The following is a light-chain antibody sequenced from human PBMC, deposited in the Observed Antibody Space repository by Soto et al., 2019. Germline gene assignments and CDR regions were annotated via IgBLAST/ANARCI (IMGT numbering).Light chain of an antibody. V-gene: IGKV3-15*01. CDR3: QQYNNWPCT. Sequence: EIVMTQSPATLSVSPGERATLSCRASQSVSSNLAWYQQKPGQAPRLLIYGASTRATGIPARFSGSGSGTEFTLTISSLQSEDFAVYYCQQYNNWPCTFGQATKVEIK. CDR1: QSVSSN. J-gene: IGKJ1*01. CDR2: GAS.